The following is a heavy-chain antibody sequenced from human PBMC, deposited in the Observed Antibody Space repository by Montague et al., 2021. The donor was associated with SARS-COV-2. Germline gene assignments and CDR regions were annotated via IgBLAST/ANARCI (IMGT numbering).Heavy chain of an antibody. Sequence: SLSPSCAASGFTFSDYWVHWVRQAPGKGLVWVSRIKGDGTNTIYADSVKGRFAISRDNAQNTVYLQMSSLRAEDAAVYYCVRDGDHWDFDYWGQGALVTVSS. V-gene: IGHV3-74*01. CDR3: VRDGDHWDFDY. J-gene: IGHJ4*02. D-gene: IGHD2-21*01. CDR1: GFTFSDYW. CDR2: IKGDGTNT.